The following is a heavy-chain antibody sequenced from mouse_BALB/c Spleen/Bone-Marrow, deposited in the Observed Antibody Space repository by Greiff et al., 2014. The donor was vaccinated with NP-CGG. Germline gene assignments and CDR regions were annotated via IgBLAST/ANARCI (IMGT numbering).Heavy chain of an antibody. CDR3: ARDHFDY. CDR2: ILPGSVTT. CDR1: GYTFSSYW. J-gene: IGHJ2*01. V-gene: IGHV1-9*01. Sequence: QVQLQQPGAELMKPGASVKISCKATGYTFSSYWIEWIKQRPGHGLEWIGEILPGSVTTNYNGKFKGKATFTADTSSNTAYMQPSRLTSEDSAVYSCARDHFDYWGPGTTLTVSS.